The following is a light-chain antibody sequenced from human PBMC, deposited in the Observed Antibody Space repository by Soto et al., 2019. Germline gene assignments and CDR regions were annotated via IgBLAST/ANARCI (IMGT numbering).Light chain of an antibody. CDR3: QQYNNWLPLT. CDR1: QSVSSN. V-gene: IGKV3D-15*03. Sequence: EIVMTQSPATLSVSPGERATLSCRASQSVSSNLAWYQQKPGQAPRLLIYGASIRATGIPARFSGSGSGTEFTLTISTLQSEDFAVYCCQQYNNWLPLTFGGATKVEIK. J-gene: IGKJ4*01. CDR2: GAS.